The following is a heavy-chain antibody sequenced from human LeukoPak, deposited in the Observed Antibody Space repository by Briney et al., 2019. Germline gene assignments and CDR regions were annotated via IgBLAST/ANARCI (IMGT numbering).Heavy chain of an antibody. CDR2: ISPSGDRT. D-gene: IGHD3/OR15-3a*01. Sequence: GGSLRLSCAASGFTFSYHPMHWVRQASGRQLEYVSAISPSGDRTWYADSVKGRFTISRDNSKNTMYLQMGGLRPEDMGVYYCARAFRPASDPHDFYDFWGRGTTVTVSS. CDR3: ARAFRPASDPHDFYDF. V-gene: IGHV3-64*02. CDR1: GFTFSYHP. J-gene: IGHJ3*01.